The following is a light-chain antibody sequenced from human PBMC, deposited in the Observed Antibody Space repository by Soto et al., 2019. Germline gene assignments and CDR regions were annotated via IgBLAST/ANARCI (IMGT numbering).Light chain of an antibody. J-gene: IGKJ1*01. CDR1: QGISTY. CDR3: QHTRTAPRT. Sequence: DIRMTQSPSSLFANVGDRVTITCRASQGISTYLHWYQQRPGKAPSLLIYGASNLHRAVPSRFSARGSGTDFTLTISSLQPEDVATYYCQHTRTAPRTFGQGTKVEIK. V-gene: IGKV1-39*01. CDR2: GAS.